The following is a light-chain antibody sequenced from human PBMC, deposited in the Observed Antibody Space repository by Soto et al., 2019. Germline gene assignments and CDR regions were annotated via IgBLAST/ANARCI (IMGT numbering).Light chain of an antibody. Sequence: AIRMTQSPSSFSASTGDRVTITCRTSEGINSFLAGYQQKPGKAPTLLMYDASTLQSGVPPRFSGSGSGTDFTLTISCLQSEDFATYYCQQYNTYPPTFGQGTKVEIK. CDR1: EGINSF. V-gene: IGKV1-8*01. J-gene: IGKJ1*01. CDR2: DAS. CDR3: QQYNTYPPT.